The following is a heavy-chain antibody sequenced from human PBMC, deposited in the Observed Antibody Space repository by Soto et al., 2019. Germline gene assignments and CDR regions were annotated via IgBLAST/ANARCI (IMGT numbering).Heavy chain of an antibody. D-gene: IGHD5-12*01. Sequence: SETLSLTCTVSGGSFSPYYWSWIRQPPGQGLEWIGYVYYSGSTNYNPSLRSRVTISLDASKNQFSLRLNSVTAADTAVYYCARLGEMATQSRYYFDNWGQGALVTVSS. CDR3: ARLGEMATQSRYYFDN. CDR1: GGSFSPYY. J-gene: IGHJ4*02. CDR2: VYYSGST. V-gene: IGHV4-59*12.